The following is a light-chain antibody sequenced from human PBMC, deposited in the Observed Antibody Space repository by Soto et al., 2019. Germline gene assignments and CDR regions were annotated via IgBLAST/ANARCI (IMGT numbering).Light chain of an antibody. Sequence: QSALTQPASVSGSPGQSITISCTGTSSDVGDYNYVSWYQQHPGKAPKLMIVDVSNRPTGVSNRFSGSKSGNTAFLTISGLQAEDEADYYCSSYTSSSTRVFGTGTKLTVL. J-gene: IGLJ1*01. CDR1: SSDVGDYNY. CDR3: SSYTSSSTRV. CDR2: DVS. V-gene: IGLV2-14*01.